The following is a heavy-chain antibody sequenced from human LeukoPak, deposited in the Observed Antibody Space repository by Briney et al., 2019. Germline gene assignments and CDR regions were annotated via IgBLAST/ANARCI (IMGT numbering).Heavy chain of an antibody. D-gene: IGHD6-13*01. V-gene: IGHV4-39*07. J-gene: IGHJ4*02. CDR2: IYYSGST. CDR3: ARSTIYSSSWYYYFDY. CDR1: GGSISSSSYY. Sequence: PSETLSLTCTVSGGSISSSSYYWGWIRQPPGKGLEWIGSIYYSGSTYYNPSLKSRVTISVDTSKNQFSLKLSSVTAADTAVYYCARSTIYSSSWYYYFDYWGQGTLVTVSS.